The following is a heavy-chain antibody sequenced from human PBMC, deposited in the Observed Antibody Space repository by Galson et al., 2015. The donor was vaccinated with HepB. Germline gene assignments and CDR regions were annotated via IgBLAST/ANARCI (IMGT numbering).Heavy chain of an antibody. J-gene: IGHJ4*02. CDR3: AKVRGSGLPISLPESH. Sequence: SLRLSCAASGFTFSSYGMHWVRQAPGKGLEWVAVISYDGSNKYYADSVKGRFTISRDNSKNTLYLQTNSLRAEDTAVYYCAKVRGSGLPISLPESHWGQGTLVTVSS. V-gene: IGHV3-30*18. CDR1: GFTFSSYG. CDR2: ISYDGSNK. D-gene: IGHD3/OR15-3a*01.